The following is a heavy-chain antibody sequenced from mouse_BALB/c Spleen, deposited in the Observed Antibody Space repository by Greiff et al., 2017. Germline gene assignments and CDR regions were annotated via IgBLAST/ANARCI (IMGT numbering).Heavy chain of an antibody. J-gene: IGHJ3*01. CDR2: IRLKSDNYAT. CDR3: TAAYYRYDWFAY. Sequence: EVKLVESGGGLVQPGGSMKLSCVASGFTFSNYWMSWVRQSPEKGLEWVAQIRLKSDNYATHYAESVKGRFTISRDDSKSSVYLQMNNLRAEDTGIYYCTAAYYRYDWFAYWGQGTLVTVSA. CDR1: GFTFSNYW. V-gene: IGHV6-3*02. D-gene: IGHD2-14*01.